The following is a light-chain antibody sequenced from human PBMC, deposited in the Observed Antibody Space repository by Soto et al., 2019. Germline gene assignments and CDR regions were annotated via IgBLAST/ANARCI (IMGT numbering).Light chain of an antibody. J-gene: IGLJ1*01. CDR3: AAWDDSLNGHV. CDR2: SNN. Sequence: QSVLTQPPSASGTPGQRVTISCSGSSSNIGSNTVNWYQQLPGTAPKLLIYSNNQRPSGVPDRFSGSKSGTSASLAISGLQSFDEADYYCAAWDDSLNGHVFGTGTKVTVL. CDR1: SSNIGSNT. V-gene: IGLV1-44*01.